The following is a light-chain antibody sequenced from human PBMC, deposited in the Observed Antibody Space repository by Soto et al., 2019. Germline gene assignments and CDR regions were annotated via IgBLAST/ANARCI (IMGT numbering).Light chain of an antibody. CDR1: QGISSY. V-gene: IGKV1-9*01. J-gene: IGKJ4*01. CDR2: AAS. Sequence: DIQLTQSPSFLSASVGDRVTITCRASQGISSYLAWYQQKPGKAPKLLIFAASTLHSGVPSRFSGSGSGTEFTLTISSLQPEDFATYYCQHLHSYPLTFGGGTKVGMK. CDR3: QHLHSYPLT.